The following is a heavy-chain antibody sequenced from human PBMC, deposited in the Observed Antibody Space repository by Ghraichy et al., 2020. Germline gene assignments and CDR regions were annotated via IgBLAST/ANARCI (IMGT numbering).Heavy chain of an antibody. V-gene: IGHV3-23*01. Sequence: GGSLRLSCAASGFSFISYAMSWVRQAPGKGLEWVSSIDGNVGSSYSADSVKGRFTISRDNSKNTLYLQMNNLRAEDTAVYYCAKGGVPGLYYYGMHVWGQGSTVTVSS. J-gene: IGHJ6*02. CDR1: GFSFISYA. CDR2: IDGNVGSS. D-gene: IGHD2-8*02. CDR3: AKGGVPGLYYYGMHV.